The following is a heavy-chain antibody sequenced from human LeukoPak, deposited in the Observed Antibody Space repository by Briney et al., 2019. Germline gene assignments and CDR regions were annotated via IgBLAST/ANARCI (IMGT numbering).Heavy chain of an antibody. CDR1: GFTFSSYS. J-gene: IGHJ4*02. Sequence: GGSLRLSCAASGFTFSSYSMNWVRQAPGKGLEWVSAISGSGGSTYNADSVKGRFTLSRDNSKNTLYLQMNSLRAEDTAVYYCGGSGSYYRLDYWGQGTLVTVSS. CDR2: ISGSGGST. CDR3: GGSGSYYRLDY. D-gene: IGHD3-10*01. V-gene: IGHV3-23*01.